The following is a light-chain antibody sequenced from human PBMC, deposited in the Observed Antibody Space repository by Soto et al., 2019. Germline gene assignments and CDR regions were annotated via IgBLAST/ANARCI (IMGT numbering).Light chain of an antibody. V-gene: IGLV2-8*01. CDR3: SSYAGSNNWGV. CDR2: EVS. CDR1: RSDVGGYNY. Sequence: QSALTQPPSASGSPGQSVTISCTGTRSDVGGYNYVSWYQQHPGKAPKLMIYEVSERPSGVPDRFSGSKSGNTASLTVSGLQAEDEADYYCSSYAGSNNWGVFGGGTKLTVL. J-gene: IGLJ2*01.